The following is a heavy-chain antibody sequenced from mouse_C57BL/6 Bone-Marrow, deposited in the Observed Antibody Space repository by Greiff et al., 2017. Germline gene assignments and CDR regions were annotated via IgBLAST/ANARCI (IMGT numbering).Heavy chain of an antibody. CDR2: IYPGSGST. CDR3: ASPYYSNYWYFDF. Sequence: QVQLQQPGAELVKPGASVKMSCKASGYTFTSYWITWVKPRPGQGLEWIGDIYPGSGSTNYNEKFKSKATLTVDTSSRTAYMQLSSLPSEDSAVYYCASPYYSNYWYFDFWGTGTTVTVSS. D-gene: IGHD2-5*01. V-gene: IGHV1-55*01. J-gene: IGHJ1*03. CDR1: GYTFTSYW.